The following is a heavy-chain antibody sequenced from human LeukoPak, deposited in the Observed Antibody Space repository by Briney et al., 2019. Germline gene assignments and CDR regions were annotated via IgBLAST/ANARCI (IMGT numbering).Heavy chain of an antibody. V-gene: IGHV3-21*01. CDR1: GFTFSSYS. CDR2: ISSSSSYI. CDR3: ARSGNYYGSGSKWFDP. J-gene: IGHJ5*02. D-gene: IGHD3-10*01. Sequence: PGGSLRLSCAASGFTFSSYSMNWVRQAPGKGLEWVSSISSSSSYIYYADSVKGRFTISRDNAKNSLYLQMNSLRAEDTAVYYCARSGNYYGSGSKWFDPWGQGTLVTVSS.